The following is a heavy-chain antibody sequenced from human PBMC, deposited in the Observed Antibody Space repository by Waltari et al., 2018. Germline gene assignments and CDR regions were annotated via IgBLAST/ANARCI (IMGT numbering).Heavy chain of an antibody. J-gene: IGHJ3*02. CDR2: IYYSGST. CDR1: GGSIRSSSYY. Sequence: QLQLQESGPGLVKPSETLSLTCTSSGGSIRSSSYYWGWIRQPPGKGLEWIGSIYYSGSTYYNPSLKSRVTISVDTSKNQFSLKLSSVTAADTAVYYCARDGGWAAFDIWGQGTMVTVSS. V-gene: IGHV4-39*07. CDR3: ARDGGWAAFDI.